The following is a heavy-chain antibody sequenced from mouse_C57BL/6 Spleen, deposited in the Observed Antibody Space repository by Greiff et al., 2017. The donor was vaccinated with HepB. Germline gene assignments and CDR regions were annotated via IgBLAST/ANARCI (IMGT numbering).Heavy chain of an antibody. CDR3: ARDYSNSRGFAY. D-gene: IGHD2-5*01. CDR1: GYTFTSYW. V-gene: IGHV1-55*01. J-gene: IGHJ3*01. CDR2: IYPGSGST. Sequence: VQLQQPGAELVKPGASVKMSCKASGYTFTSYWITWVKQRPGQGLEWFGDIYPGSGSTNYNEKFKSKATLTVDTSSSTAYMQLSSLTSEDSAVYYCARDYSNSRGFAYWGQGTLVTVSA.